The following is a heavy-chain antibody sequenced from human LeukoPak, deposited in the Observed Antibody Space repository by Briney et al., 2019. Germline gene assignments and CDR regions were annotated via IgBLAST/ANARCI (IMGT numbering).Heavy chain of an antibody. CDR2: IYSGGST. CDR1: GFTVSINY. V-gene: IGHV3-53*01. J-gene: IGHJ4*02. CDR3: ARETSGSGSYFY. D-gene: IGHD3-10*01. Sequence: GGSLRLSCAASGFTVSINYMSWGRQAPGKGLEWVSVIYSGGSTYYADSVKGRFTISRDNSKNTLYLQMNSLRAEDTAVYYCARETSGSGSYFYWGQGTLVTVSS.